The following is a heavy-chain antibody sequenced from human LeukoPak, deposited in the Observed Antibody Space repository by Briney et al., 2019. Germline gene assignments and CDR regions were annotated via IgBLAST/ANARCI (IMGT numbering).Heavy chain of an antibody. CDR2: ISTSSSST. Sequence: GGSLRLSCAASGFTFSHYYMSWIRQAPGKGLECVSYISTSSSSTNYADSVKGRFTISRDNARNSLYLQMNSLRAEDTAVYYCSTSGNYFDSCGQGTLVTVSS. V-gene: IGHV3-11*06. J-gene: IGHJ4*02. D-gene: IGHD6-6*01. CDR1: GFTFSHYY. CDR3: STSGNYFDS.